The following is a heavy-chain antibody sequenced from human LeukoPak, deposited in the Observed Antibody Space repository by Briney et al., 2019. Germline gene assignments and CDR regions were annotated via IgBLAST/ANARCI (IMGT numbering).Heavy chain of an antibody. J-gene: IGHJ4*02. Sequence: GRSLRLSCAASGFTFISYWMHWVRPAPGKGLVWVSRINSDGSTTSYAASVKGRFTISRDTAKNTLYLQMNSLRAEDTAVYYCARGHHYYDSSAYYYWGQGTLVTVSS. CDR2: INSDGSTT. CDR1: GFTFISYW. CDR3: ARGHHYYDSSAYYY. D-gene: IGHD3-22*01. V-gene: IGHV3-74*01.